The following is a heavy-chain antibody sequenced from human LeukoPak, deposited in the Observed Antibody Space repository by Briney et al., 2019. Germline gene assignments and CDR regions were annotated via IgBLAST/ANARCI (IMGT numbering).Heavy chain of an antibody. J-gene: IGHJ6*02. Sequence: PGRSLRLSCAASGFTFSSYGMHWVRQAPGKGLEWVAVIWYDGSNKYYADSVKGRFTISRDNSKNTLYLQMNSLRAEDTAVYYCARDQDYDILTGYYSPCYYYGMDVWGQGTTVTVSS. V-gene: IGHV3-33*01. CDR3: ARDQDYDILTGYYSPCYYYGMDV. CDR2: IWYDGSNK. D-gene: IGHD3-9*01. CDR1: GFTFSSYG.